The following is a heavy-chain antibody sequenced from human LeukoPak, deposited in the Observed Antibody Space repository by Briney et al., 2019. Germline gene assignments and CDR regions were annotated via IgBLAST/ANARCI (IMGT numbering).Heavy chain of an antibody. V-gene: IGHV3-33*01. CDR3: ARDSSSWFYFDY. D-gene: IGHD6-13*01. CDR2: IWYDGSNK. Sequence: GGSLRLSCAASGFTFSSYGMHWVRQAPGKGLEWVAVIWYDGSNKYYADSVKGRFTISRDNSKNTLYLQMNSLRAEDTAVYYCARDSSSWFYFDYWGQGTLVTVSS. CDR1: GFTFSSYG. J-gene: IGHJ4*02.